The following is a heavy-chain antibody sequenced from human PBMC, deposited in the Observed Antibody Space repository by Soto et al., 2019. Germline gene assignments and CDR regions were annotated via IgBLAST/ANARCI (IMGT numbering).Heavy chain of an antibody. CDR2: ISPRSGGT. CDR1: GYSFIDYY. V-gene: IGHV1-2*02. D-gene: IGHD3-10*01. Sequence: QVQLVQSGAEIKKPGASVKVSCKASGYSFIDYYIHWVRQAPGQGLEWMGWISPRSGGTNYAQKFRGRVTITSDTSINTAYMELTSLSSDDTAVYYCTKQGGGPFPFDPWGQGTRVTVSS. CDR3: TKQGGGPFPFDP. J-gene: IGHJ5*02.